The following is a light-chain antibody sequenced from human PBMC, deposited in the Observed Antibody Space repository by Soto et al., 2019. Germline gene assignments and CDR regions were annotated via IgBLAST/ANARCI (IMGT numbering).Light chain of an antibody. Sequence: DIEMTQSPSSLSSSEGDRVTISCRASQGISNFLAWYQQKPGKVPKLLIYAASTLQSGVPSRFSGSGSGTDFTLTISSLQPEDVATYYCQKYNSAHLTFGGGTKVEIK. CDR1: QGISNF. V-gene: IGKV1-27*01. CDR3: QKYNSAHLT. J-gene: IGKJ4*01. CDR2: AAS.